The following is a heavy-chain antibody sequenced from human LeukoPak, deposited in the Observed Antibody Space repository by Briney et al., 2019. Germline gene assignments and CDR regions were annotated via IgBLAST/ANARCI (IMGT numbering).Heavy chain of an antibody. CDR3: ARVPSRSSGWYRYFQH. Sequence: SETLSLTCAVYGGSFSGYYWSWIRQPPGKGLEWIGEINHSGSTNYNPSLKSRVTISVDTSKNQFSLKLSSVTAADTAVYYCARVPSRSSGWYRYFQHWGQGTLVTVSS. V-gene: IGHV4-34*01. CDR1: GGSFSGYY. CDR2: INHSGST. J-gene: IGHJ1*01. D-gene: IGHD6-19*01.